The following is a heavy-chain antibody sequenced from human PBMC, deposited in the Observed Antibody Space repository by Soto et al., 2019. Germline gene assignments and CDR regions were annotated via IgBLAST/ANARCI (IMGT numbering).Heavy chain of an antibody. J-gene: IGHJ5*02. D-gene: IGHD1-26*01. V-gene: IGHV3-7*03. CDR3: ARGRVGASA. CDR2: INAGGTGT. CDR1: GDTVSTNA. Sequence: GGSLRLSCAASGDTVSTNAMSWVRQAPGKGLEWVSSINAGGTGTYYADSVKGRFTISRDSAEKSLYLQMNGLRAEDTAVYYCARGRVGASAWGQGILVTVSS.